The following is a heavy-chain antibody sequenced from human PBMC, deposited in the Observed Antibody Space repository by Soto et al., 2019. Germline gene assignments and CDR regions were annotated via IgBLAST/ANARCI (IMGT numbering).Heavy chain of an antibody. CDR1: GFTFSSYA. D-gene: IGHD1-26*01. J-gene: IGHJ4*02. CDR3: ARAVWGGSYSDY. Sequence: QVQLVESGGGVVQPGRSLRLSCAASGFTFSSYAMHWVRQAPGNGLEWVAVISYDGSNKYYADSVKGRFTISRDNSKNTLYLQMNSLRAEDTAVYYCARAVWGGSYSDYWGQGTLVTVSS. V-gene: IGHV3-30-3*01. CDR2: ISYDGSNK.